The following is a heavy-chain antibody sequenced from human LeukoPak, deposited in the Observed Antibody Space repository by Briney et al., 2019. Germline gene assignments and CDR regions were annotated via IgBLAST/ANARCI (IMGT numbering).Heavy chain of an antibody. D-gene: IGHD1-26*01. Sequence: KPSETLSLTCSVSDGSINSYYWNWTRRPPGKGLEWIGYIYYNGNTNYSPSLKSRVTMSVDTSKNLFSLKVSSVTAADTAVYYCARGRSNYYGMDVWGQGTTVTVSS. CDR1: DGSINSYY. CDR3: ARGRSNYYGMDV. J-gene: IGHJ6*02. V-gene: IGHV4-59*01. CDR2: IYYNGNT.